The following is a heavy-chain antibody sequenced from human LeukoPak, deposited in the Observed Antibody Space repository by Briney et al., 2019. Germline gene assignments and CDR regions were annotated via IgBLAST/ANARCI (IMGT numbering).Heavy chain of an antibody. CDR2: ISNSGGGT. CDR1: GFTFSSYA. J-gene: IGHJ4*02. D-gene: IGHD1-26*01. Sequence: GGSLRLSCAASGFTFSSYAMSWVRQAPGKGLEWVSAISNSGGGTYYADSVKGRFTVSSDNSKNTLHLQMNSLGAEDTAIYYCAKIPYSGSYYGHFDHWGQGTLVTVSS. V-gene: IGHV3-23*01. CDR3: AKIPYSGSYYGHFDH.